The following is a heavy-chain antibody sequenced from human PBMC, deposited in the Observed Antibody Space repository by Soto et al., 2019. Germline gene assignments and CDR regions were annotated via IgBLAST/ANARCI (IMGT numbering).Heavy chain of an antibody. CDR3: VRGDIAAAGRVTISNWFDP. J-gene: IGHJ5*02. V-gene: IGHV4-31*03. CDR1: GGSISSGGYY. CDR2: IYYSGST. Sequence: PSETLSLTCTVSGGSISSGGYYWSWIRQHPGKGLEWIGYIYYSGSTYYNPSLKSRVTISVDTSKNQFSLKLSSVTAADTAVYYCVRGDIAAAGRVTISNWFDPWGQGTLVTVSS. D-gene: IGHD6-13*01.